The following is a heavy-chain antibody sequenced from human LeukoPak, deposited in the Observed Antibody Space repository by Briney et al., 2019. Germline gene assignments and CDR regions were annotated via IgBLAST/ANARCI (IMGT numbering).Heavy chain of an antibody. V-gene: IGHV1-8*01. CDR1: GYTFTSYD. CDR3: GRVKGVYGDYVNWFDP. Sequence: ASVKVSCKASGYTFTSYDINWVRQATGQGLEWMGWMNPNSGNTGYAQKFQGRVTMTRNTSISTAYMELSSLRSEDTAVYYCGRVKGVYGDYVNWFDPWGQGTLVTVSS. J-gene: IGHJ5*02. CDR2: MNPNSGNT. D-gene: IGHD4-17*01.